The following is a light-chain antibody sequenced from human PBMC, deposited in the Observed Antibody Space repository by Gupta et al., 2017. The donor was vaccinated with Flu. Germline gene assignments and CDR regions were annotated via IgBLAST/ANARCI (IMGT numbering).Light chain of an antibody. CDR3: QQYSNYPLT. V-gene: IGKV1-5*03. CDR1: QSISYW. J-gene: IGKJ1*01. Sequence: GDRVTITCRASQSISYWLAWYQQKPGKAPKLLIYKASGLESGVPSRFSGGGSGTEFTLTISSLQPDDFATYYCQQYSNYPLTFGQGTKVEV. CDR2: KAS.